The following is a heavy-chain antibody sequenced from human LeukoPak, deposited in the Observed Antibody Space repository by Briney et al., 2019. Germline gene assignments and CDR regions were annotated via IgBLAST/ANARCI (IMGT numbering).Heavy chain of an antibody. CDR1: GGTFSSYA. J-gene: IGHJ6*03. Sequence: ASVKVSCKASGGTFSSYAISWVRQAPGQGLEWMGGIIPIFGTANYAQKFQGRVTITTDESTSTAYMELSSLRSEDTAVYYCASQYQLPESRNYYHYMDVWGKGTTVTVSS. V-gene: IGHV1-69*05. CDR2: IIPIFGTA. CDR3: ASQYQLPESRNYYHYMDV. D-gene: IGHD2-2*01.